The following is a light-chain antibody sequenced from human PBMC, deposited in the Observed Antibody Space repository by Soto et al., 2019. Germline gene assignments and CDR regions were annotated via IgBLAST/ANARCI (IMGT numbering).Light chain of an antibody. CDR1: QSVSSTS. Sequence: EIVLTQSQGTLSLSPGERATLSCRASQSVSSTSLAWYQQKPGQAPRLLIYGSSSRATGIPDRFSGSGSGTDFTINIRKLEHEDFELYYCHQYRDSLGTFGQETTVEIK. J-gene: IGKJ1*01. V-gene: IGKV3-20*01. CDR3: HQYRDSLGT. CDR2: GSS.